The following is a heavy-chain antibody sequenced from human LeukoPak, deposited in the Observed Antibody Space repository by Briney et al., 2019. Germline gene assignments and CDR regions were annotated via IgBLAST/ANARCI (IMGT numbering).Heavy chain of an antibody. CDR1: GDSIDTSFYY. Sequence: SETLSLTCTVSGDSIDTSFYYWGWIRQPPGKGLEWIGNIFYTGSTYYTPSLRSRVAISIDTSKNQFSLNMKSVTAADTAVYSCARVRVAAAGWSQYYFDSWGRGILVTVSS. D-gene: IGHD6-13*01. CDR2: IFYTGST. CDR3: ARVRVAAAGWSQYYFDS. J-gene: IGHJ4*02. V-gene: IGHV4-39*07.